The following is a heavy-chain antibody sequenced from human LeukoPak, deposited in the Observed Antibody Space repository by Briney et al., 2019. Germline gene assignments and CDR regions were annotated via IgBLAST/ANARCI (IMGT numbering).Heavy chain of an antibody. CDR1: GYSISSGYC. CDR3: VRRVRYFGQNDY. Sequence: AAETLSLTCTVSGYSISSGYCWCWIRQPPGRGLEWIGSIYNSGSTYYNPSLKSRVTISVDTSKNQISLKLSSVTAADSAVYYCVRRVRYFGQNDYWGQGTLVTVSS. V-gene: IGHV4-38-2*02. D-gene: IGHD3-9*01. J-gene: IGHJ4*02. CDR2: IYNSGST.